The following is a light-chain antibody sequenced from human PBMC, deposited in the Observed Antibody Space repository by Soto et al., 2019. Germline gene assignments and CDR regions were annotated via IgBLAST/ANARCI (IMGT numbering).Light chain of an antibody. J-gene: IGLJ1*01. CDR1: SSDVGGYNY. CDR3: SSYAGSTPYV. V-gene: IGLV2-8*01. CDR2: EVS. Sequence: SVLTQPPSASGSAGQSVTISCTGTSSDVGGYNYVSWYQQHPGKAPKLMIYEVSKRPSGVPDRFSGSKSGNTASLTVSGLQAEDEADCYCSSYAGSTPYVFGTGNKVTV.